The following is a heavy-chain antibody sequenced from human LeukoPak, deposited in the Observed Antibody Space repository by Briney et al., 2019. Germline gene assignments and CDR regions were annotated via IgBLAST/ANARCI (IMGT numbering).Heavy chain of an antibody. CDR2: ISAYNGNT. J-gene: IGHJ4*02. D-gene: IGHD3-10*01. V-gene: IGHV1-18*01. Sequence: GASVKVSCTASGYTFTSYGISWGRQAPGQGLEWRGWISAYNGNTNYAKKLQGRHTMTTDTSTSTANMALMSLRSDDTAVYYCARDHCDGSGSSAIWGQGTLVTVSS. CDR1: GYTFTSYG. CDR3: ARDHCDGSGSSAI.